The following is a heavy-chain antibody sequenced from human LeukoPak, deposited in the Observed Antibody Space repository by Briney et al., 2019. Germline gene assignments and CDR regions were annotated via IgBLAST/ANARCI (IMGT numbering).Heavy chain of an antibody. CDR3: ARVIIAAAGYYFDY. CDR2: IYYSGST. Sequence: SETLSLTCTVSGGSISSSSYYWGWIRQPPRKGLEWIGSIYYSGSTYYNPSLKSRVTISVDTSKNQFSLKLSSVTAADTAVYYCARVIIAAAGYYFDYWGQGTLVTVSS. D-gene: IGHD6-13*01. CDR1: GGSISSSSYY. J-gene: IGHJ4*02. V-gene: IGHV4-39*07.